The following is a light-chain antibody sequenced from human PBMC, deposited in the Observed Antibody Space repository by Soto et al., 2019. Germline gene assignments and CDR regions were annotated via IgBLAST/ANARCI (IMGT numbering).Light chain of an antibody. Sequence: DIQMTQSPSTLSGSVGDRVTITFRASQGINNHLAWYQQKPGKVPKRLIYAVSTLHSGVPSRFSGSGSGTEFTLTISSLQPEDFATYYCLQHESYPLTFGGGTKVDIK. CDR2: AVS. J-gene: IGKJ4*01. CDR3: LQHESYPLT. CDR1: QGINNH. V-gene: IGKV1-17*01.